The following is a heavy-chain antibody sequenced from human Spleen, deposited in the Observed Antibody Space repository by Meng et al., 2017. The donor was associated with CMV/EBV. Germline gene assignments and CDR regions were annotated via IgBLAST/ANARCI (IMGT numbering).Heavy chain of an antibody. Sequence: GESLKISCATSGFTFSSYGMTWVRQAPGKGLEWVSAINDSGGSTYYADSVKGRFTISRDNSKNTLYLQMNSLRAEDTAVYYCAKGKGSSGWAHWGQGTLVTVSS. D-gene: IGHD6-19*01. CDR2: INDSGGST. V-gene: IGHV3-23*01. J-gene: IGHJ4*02. CDR3: AKGKGSSGWAH. CDR1: GFTFSSYG.